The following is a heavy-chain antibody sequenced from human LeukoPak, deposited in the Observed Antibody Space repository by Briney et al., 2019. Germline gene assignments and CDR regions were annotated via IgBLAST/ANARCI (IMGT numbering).Heavy chain of an antibody. J-gene: IGHJ3*02. Sequence: ASVKVSCKASGYTFTSYGISWVRQAPGQGLEWTGWISAYNSNTNYAQKLQGRVTMTTDTSTSTAYMELRSLRSDDTAVYYCATTRYDSSGYYYPDAFDIWGQGTMVTVSS. D-gene: IGHD3-22*01. V-gene: IGHV1-18*01. CDR3: ATTRYDSSGYYYPDAFDI. CDR1: GYTFTSYG. CDR2: ISAYNSNT.